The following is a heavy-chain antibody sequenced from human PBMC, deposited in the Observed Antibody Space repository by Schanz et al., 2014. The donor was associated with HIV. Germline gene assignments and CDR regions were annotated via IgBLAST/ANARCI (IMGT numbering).Heavy chain of an antibody. Sequence: QVQLVQSGAEVKKPGASVKVSCKASGYTFTGYYMHWVRQAPGQGLEWMGWINPSSGGTNYAQKFQGRVTMTRDTSISTAYMELRRLRSDDTAVYYCASDLSVYSSSSSVWGQGTTVTVSS. CDR3: ASDLSVYSSSSSV. D-gene: IGHD6-13*01. CDR1: GYTFTGYY. V-gene: IGHV1-2*02. CDR2: INPSSGGT. J-gene: IGHJ6*02.